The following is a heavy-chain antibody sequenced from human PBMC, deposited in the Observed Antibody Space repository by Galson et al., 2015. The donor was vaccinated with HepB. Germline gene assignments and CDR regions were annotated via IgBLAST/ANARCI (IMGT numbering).Heavy chain of an antibody. V-gene: IGHV3-30*03. J-gene: IGHJ4*02. CDR3: YVGTAVDY. Sequence: SLRLSCAASGFTFSSYGMHWVRQAPGKGLEWVAVISYDGSNKYYADSVKGRFTISRDNSKNTLYLQMNSLRAEDTAVYYCYVGTAVDYWGQGTQVTVSS. CDR2: ISYDGSNK. D-gene: IGHD1-1*01. CDR1: GFTFSSYG.